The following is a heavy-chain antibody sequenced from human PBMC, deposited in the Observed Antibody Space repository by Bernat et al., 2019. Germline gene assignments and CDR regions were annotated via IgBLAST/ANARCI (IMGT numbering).Heavy chain of an antibody. CDR2: IYYSGST. CDR3: ARLRVTGVGGRGYIDS. CDR1: GFTFSDYY. D-gene: IGHD2-15*01. V-gene: IGHV4-30-4*01. J-gene: IGHJ4*02. Sequence: QVQLVESGGGLVKPGGSLRLSCAASGFTFSDYYMSWIRQPPGKGLEWIGYIYYSGSTYYNPSLKSRVTISVDTSKNQFSLKLTSVTAADPALYHCARLRVTGVGGRGYIDSWGQGTLVVVSS.